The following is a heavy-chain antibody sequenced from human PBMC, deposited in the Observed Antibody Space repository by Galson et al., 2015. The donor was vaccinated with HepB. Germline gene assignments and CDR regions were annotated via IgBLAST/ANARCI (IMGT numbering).Heavy chain of an antibody. V-gene: IGHV3-30*04. CDR2: ISSAGNTQ. D-gene: IGHD1-26*01. Sequence: SLRLSCAASGFIFNTYTMHWVRQAPGKGLEWVAAISSAGNTQFHADSVKGRFTFSRDNSENILYLGIDSLRVEDTAVYYCVRDAMGRGSGSYSAFDYWGQGTLVAVSS. CDR1: GFIFNTYT. J-gene: IGHJ4*02. CDR3: VRDAMGRGSGSYSAFDY.